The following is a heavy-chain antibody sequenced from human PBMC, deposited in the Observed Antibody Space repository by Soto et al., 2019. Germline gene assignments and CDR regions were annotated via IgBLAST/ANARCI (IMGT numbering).Heavy chain of an antibody. CDR3: ARHGTNSSSWYYYYYMDV. CDR1: GGSISSYY. Sequence: SETLSLTCSVAGGSISSYYWSWIRQPPGKGLEWIGYIYYSGSTNYNPSLKSRVTISVDTSKNQFSLKLSSVTAADTAVYYCARHGTNSSSWYYYYYMDVWGKGTKVTVSS. D-gene: IGHD6-13*01. CDR2: IYYSGST. V-gene: IGHV4-59*08. J-gene: IGHJ6*03.